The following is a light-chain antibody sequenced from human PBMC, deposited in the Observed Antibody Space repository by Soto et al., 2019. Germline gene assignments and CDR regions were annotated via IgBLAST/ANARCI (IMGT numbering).Light chain of an antibody. CDR1: ESVSSSY. CDR2: GAS. Sequence: EIVLTQSPGTLSLSPGERATLSCRASESVSSSYLAWYQQKPGQAPRLLIYGASTRATGIPDRFSGSGSGTDFTLTISWLEPEDSAVYYCQQYGGSPWTFGQGTKVEIK. J-gene: IGKJ1*01. CDR3: QQYGGSPWT. V-gene: IGKV3-20*01.